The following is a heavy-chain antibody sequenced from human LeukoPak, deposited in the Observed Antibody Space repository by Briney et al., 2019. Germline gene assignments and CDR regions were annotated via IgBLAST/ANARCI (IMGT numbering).Heavy chain of an antibody. CDR1: GFTFSSYA. J-gene: IGHJ2*01. D-gene: IGHD1-26*01. CDR2: ISGSGGST. V-gene: IGHV3-23*01. Sequence: GGSLRLSCAASGFTFSSYAMSWVRQAPGKGLEWVSAISGSGGSTYYADSEKGRFTISRDNSKNTLYLQMNSLRAEDTAVYYCAKVGRNYWYFDLWGRGTLVTVSS. CDR3: AKVGRNYWYFDL.